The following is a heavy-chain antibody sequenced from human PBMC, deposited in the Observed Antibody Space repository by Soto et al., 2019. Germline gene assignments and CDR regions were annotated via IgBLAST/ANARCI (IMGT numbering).Heavy chain of an antibody. J-gene: IGHJ5*02. Sequence: QVQLVQSGTEVKKPGSSVKVSCKASGGTLSTYTINWVRQAPGQGLEWMGRIIPILDIADYAQKFQGRVNITADKSTSPAYKELTSLNSEDTAVYYCASALPPAIVPTAVSHGWFDPWGQGTLVTVSS. CDR2: IIPILDIA. V-gene: IGHV1-69*02. D-gene: IGHD2-2*01. CDR1: GGTLSTYT. CDR3: ASALPPAIVPTAVSHGWFDP.